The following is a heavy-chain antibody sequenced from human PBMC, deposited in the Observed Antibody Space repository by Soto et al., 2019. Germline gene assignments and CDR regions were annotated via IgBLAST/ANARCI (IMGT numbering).Heavy chain of an antibody. D-gene: IGHD1-1*01. CDR1: GGTFSSYT. J-gene: IGHJ4*02. CDR2: IIPILGIA. Sequence: SVKVSCKASGGTFSSYTISWVRQAPGQGLEWMGRIIPILGIANYAQKFQGRVTITADKSTSTAYMELSSLRSEDTAVYYCARGWNARDYFEYWGQGTLVTVSS. CDR3: ARGWNARDYFEY. V-gene: IGHV1-69*02.